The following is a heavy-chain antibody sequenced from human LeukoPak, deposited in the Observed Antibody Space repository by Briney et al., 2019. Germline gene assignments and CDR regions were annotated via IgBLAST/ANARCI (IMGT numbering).Heavy chain of an antibody. CDR2: IYYSGST. Sequence: SETLSLTCTVSGGSVSSGSYYWSWIRQPPGKGLEWIGYIYYSGSTHYNPSLKSRVTISVDTSKNQFSLKLSSVTAADTAVYYCASGGHCSGGSCYSSGFDYWGQGTLVTVSS. CDR1: GGSVSSGSYY. D-gene: IGHD2-15*01. V-gene: IGHV4-61*01. J-gene: IGHJ4*02. CDR3: ASGGHCSGGSCYSSGFDY.